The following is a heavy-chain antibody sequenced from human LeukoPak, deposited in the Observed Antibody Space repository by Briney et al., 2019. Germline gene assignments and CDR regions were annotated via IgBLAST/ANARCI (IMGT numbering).Heavy chain of an antibody. Sequence: PSETLSLTCAVSGGSISTSNSYWHWIRRPPGKGLEWVGSIYYSGNTYYNPSLKSRVTISVDRSNNQVSLILTSVTAADTAVYYCARKGRPKRTSTRIAAAGTKRYFDYWRQGTLVTVSS. CDR2: IYYSGNT. J-gene: IGHJ4*02. CDR1: GGSISTSNSY. V-gene: IGHV4-39*01. D-gene: IGHD6-13*01. CDR3: ARKGRPKRTSTRIAAAGTKRYFDY.